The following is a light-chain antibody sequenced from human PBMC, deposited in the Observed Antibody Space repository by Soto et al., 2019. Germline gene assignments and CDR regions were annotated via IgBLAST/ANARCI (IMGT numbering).Light chain of an antibody. J-gene: IGKJ1*01. Sequence: EIVMTQSPATLSVSPGERATLSCRASQSVSNNLAWYQQKPGQAPRLLIYGASTRATGIPARFSGSGSGTAFTLTIISLQSEDFAVYYCHHYNNWPPWTFGQGTKVEIK. CDR1: QSVSNN. V-gene: IGKV3-15*01. CDR2: GAS. CDR3: HHYNNWPPWT.